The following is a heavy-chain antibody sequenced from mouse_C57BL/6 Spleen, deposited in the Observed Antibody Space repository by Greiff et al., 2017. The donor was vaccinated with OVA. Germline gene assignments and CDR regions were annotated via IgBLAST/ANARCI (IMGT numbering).Heavy chain of an antibody. V-gene: IGHV1-54*01. D-gene: IGHD2-3*01. Sequence: QVQLQQSGAELVRPGTSVKVSCKASGYAFTNYLIEWVKQRPGQGLEWIGVINPGSGGTNYNEKFKGKATLTADKSSSTAYMQLSSLTSEDSAVYFCARSDGYYPFDDWGQGTTLTVSS. CDR1: GYAFTNYL. CDR2: INPGSGGT. CDR3: ARSDGYYPFDD. J-gene: IGHJ2*01.